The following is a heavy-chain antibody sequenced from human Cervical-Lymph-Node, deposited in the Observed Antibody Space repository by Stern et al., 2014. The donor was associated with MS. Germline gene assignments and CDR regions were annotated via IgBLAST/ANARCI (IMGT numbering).Heavy chain of an antibody. V-gene: IGHV3-33*01. J-gene: IGHJ4*02. CDR2: AWYDGSTA. CDR3: ARGHIPYAYNYLFDY. Sequence: QVQLVQSGGGVVQPGTSLRLSCAASGFTFSSYGLHWVRQAPGKGLEWVAPAWYDGSTAYYTNPVKGRFTISRDNTQNTPPLQMNSLTAEDTAVYYCARGHIPYAYNYLFDYWGQGTLVTVSS. CDR1: GFTFSSYG. D-gene: IGHD5-24*01.